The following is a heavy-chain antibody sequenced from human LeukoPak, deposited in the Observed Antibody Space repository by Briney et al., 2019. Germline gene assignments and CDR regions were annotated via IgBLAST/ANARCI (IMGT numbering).Heavy chain of an antibody. Sequence: PSETLSLTCTVSGGSISSYYWSWIRQPAGKGLEWIGRIYTSGSTDYNPPLKSRVTMSVDTSKNQFSLKLSSVTAADTAVYYCAREISEGSLDPWGQGTLVTVSS. CDR2: IYTSGST. V-gene: IGHV4-4*07. CDR3: AREISEGSLDP. CDR1: GGSISSYY. J-gene: IGHJ5*02. D-gene: IGHD3-10*01.